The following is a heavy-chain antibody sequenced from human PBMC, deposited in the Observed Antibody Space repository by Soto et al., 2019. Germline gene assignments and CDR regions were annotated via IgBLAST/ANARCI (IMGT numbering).Heavy chain of an antibody. CDR3: ATGWKTTATLTSALTATPSHYYGMDV. J-gene: IGHJ6*02. D-gene: IGHD2-21*02. CDR1: GGSFSGYY. Sequence: SETLSLTCAVYGGSFSGYYWSWIRQPPGKGLEWIGEINHSGSTNYNPSLKSRVTISVDTSKNQFSLKLSSVTAADTAVYYCATGWKTTATLTSALTATPSHYYGMDVWGQGXTVTVSS. V-gene: IGHV4-34*01. CDR2: INHSGST.